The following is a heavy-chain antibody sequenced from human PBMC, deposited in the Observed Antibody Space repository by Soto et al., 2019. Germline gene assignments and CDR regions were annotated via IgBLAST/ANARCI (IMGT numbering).Heavy chain of an antibody. CDR1: GYTFTSYA. Sequence: ASVKVSCKASGYTFTSYAMHWVRQATGQGLEWMGWMNPNTGYTANAQKFQGRVTMTRDISISTAYMELSSLRSEDTAVYYCARTVGYYYGMDVWGQGTTVTVSS. CDR2: MNPNTGYT. J-gene: IGHJ6*02. D-gene: IGHD4-17*01. CDR3: ARTVGYYYGMDV. V-gene: IGHV1-8*02.